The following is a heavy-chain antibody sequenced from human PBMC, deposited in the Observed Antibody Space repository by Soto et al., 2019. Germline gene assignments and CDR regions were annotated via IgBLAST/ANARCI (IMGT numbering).Heavy chain of an antibody. D-gene: IGHD3-10*01. Sequence: EVHLLESGGGLVQPGGSLRLSCAASGFTFSNYAMTWVRQAPGKGLEWVSVISGTGGGTNNADSAKGRFTTSRDNSKNTLYLQMHSLRAEDTAVYYCAKRACYGSGIPNYYGMDVWGQGTAVTVSS. J-gene: IGHJ6*02. CDR2: ISGTGGGT. V-gene: IGHV3-23*01. CDR3: AKRACYGSGIPNYYGMDV. CDR1: GFTFSNYA.